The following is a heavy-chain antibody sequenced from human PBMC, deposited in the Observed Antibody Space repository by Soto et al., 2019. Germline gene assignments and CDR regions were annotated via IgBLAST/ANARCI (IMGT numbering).Heavy chain of an antibody. D-gene: IGHD6-19*01. CDR1: GGSISSSNW. V-gene: IGHV4-4*02. CDR2: IYHSGST. J-gene: IGHJ6*02. Sequence: QVQLQESGPGLVKPSGTLSLTCAVSGGSISSSNWWSWVRQPPGKGLEWIGEIYHSGSTNYNPSLKSRVTISVDKSKNQFSLKLSSVTAADSAVYYCARVMEAAVAGYHYYGMDVWGQGTTVTVSS. CDR3: ARVMEAAVAGYHYYGMDV.